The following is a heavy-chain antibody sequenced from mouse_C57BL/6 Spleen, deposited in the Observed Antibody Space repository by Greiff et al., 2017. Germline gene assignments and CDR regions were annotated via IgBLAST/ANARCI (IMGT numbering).Heavy chain of an antibody. J-gene: IGHJ2*01. D-gene: IGHD4-1*01. Sequence: VKLQESGAELVRPGASVTLSCKASGYTFTDYEMHWVKQTPVHGLEWIGAIDPETGGTAYNQKFKGKAILTADKSSSTAYMELRSLTSEDSAVYYCTRGEELGPHFDYWGQGTTLTVSS. V-gene: IGHV1-15*01. CDR3: TRGEELGPHFDY. CDR2: IDPETGGT. CDR1: GYTFTDYE.